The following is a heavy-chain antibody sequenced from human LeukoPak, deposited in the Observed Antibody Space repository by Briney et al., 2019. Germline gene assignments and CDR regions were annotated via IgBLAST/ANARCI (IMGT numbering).Heavy chain of an antibody. CDR3: ATDPGYNAYDVSGWFDP. CDR2: INPNSGVA. D-gene: IGHD5-12*01. J-gene: IGHJ5*02. CDR1: GYTFTAYY. V-gene: IGHV1-2*02. Sequence: ASMKVSCKASGYTFTAYYIHWVRQAPGQGLEWMGWINPNSGVADYAQKFQGRVTMTRDTSIRTAYMEVSRLRSDDTAVYYCATDPGYNAYDVSGWFDPWGQGTLVTVSS.